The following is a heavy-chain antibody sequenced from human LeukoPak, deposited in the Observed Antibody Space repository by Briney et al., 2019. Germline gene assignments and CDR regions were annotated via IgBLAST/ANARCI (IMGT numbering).Heavy chain of an antibody. J-gene: IGHJ4*02. CDR2: IWYDGSNK. V-gene: IGHV3-33*01. CDR1: GFTFSSYG. Sequence: GGSLRLSCAASGFTFSSYGVHWVRQAPGKGLEWVAVIWYDGSNKFYGDSVKGRFTISRDNSKNTLYLQMNSLRAEDTAVYYCARLRGWFDYWGQGTLVTVSS. CDR3: ARLRGWFDY. D-gene: IGHD6-19*01.